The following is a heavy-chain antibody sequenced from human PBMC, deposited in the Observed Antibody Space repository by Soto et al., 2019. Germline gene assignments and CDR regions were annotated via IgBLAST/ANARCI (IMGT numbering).Heavy chain of an antibody. CDR3: ARGGPAARKGDYYGMDV. CDR1: GGSFIGYY. CDR2: INHSGST. Sequence: SETLSLTCAVYGGSFIGYYWSWIRQPPGKGLEWIGEINHSGSTNYNPSLKSRVTISVDTSKNQFSLKLSSVTAADTAVYYCARGGPAARKGDYYGMDVWGQGTTVTVSS. J-gene: IGHJ6*02. V-gene: IGHV4-34*01. D-gene: IGHD2-2*01.